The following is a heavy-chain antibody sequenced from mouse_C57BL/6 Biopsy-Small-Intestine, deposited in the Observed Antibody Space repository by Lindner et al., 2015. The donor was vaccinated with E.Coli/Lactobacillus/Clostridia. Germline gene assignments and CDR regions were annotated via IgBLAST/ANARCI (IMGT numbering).Heavy chain of an antibody. CDR3: ASRYCIDNNCQETNYYYFGVDG. J-gene: IGHJ1*01. CDR2: IIPVFGTP. Sequence: SVKVSCKASGGSLYSFAITWVRQAPGQGLEWMGGIIPVFGTPSYPQNFQGRVTITADKSTNTAYLELSSLRSEDTAVYYCASRYCIDNNCQETNYYYFGVDGWGQGTTVTVS. CDR1: GGSLYSFA. D-gene: IGHD1-1*01. V-gene: IGHV1-55*01.